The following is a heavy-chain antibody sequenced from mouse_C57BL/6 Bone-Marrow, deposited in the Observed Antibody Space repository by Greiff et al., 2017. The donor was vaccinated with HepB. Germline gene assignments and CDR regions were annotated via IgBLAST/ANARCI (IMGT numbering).Heavy chain of an antibody. CDR1: GYTFTSYW. CDR3: ARYYYGSSYCWYFDV. J-gene: IGHJ1*03. CDR2: INPSNGGT. V-gene: IGHV1-53*01. D-gene: IGHD1-1*01. Sequence: QVQLKQPGTELVKPGASVKLSCKASGYTFTSYWMHWVKQRPGQGLEWIGNINPSNGGTNYNEKFKSKATLTVDKSSSTAYMQLSSLTSEDSAVYYCARYYYGSSYCWYFDVWGTGTTVTVSS.